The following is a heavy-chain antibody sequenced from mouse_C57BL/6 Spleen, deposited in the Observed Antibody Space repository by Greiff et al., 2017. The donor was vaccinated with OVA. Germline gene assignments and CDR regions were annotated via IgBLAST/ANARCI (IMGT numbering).Heavy chain of an antibody. Sequence: QVQLQQPGAELVKPGASVKLSCKASGYTFTSYWMQWVKQRPGQGLEWIGEIDTSDSYTNYNQKFKGKATLTVDTSSSTAYMQLSSLTSEDSAVYYCARRYLTGPYAMDYWGQGTSVTVSS. D-gene: IGHD4-1*01. CDR2: IDTSDSYT. CDR1: GYTFTSYW. CDR3: ARRYLTGPYAMDY. J-gene: IGHJ4*01. V-gene: IGHV1-50*01.